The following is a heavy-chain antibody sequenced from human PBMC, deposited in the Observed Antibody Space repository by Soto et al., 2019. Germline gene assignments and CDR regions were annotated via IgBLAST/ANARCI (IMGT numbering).Heavy chain of an antibody. CDR3: ARGYSYTQPVFDY. CDR1: GFTVSNNY. D-gene: IGHD5-18*01. Sequence: GGSLRLSCAASGFTVSNNYMTWVRQAPGKGLEWVSFIYSSGSTYYADSVKGRFTISRDNFKNTLYLQMNSLRAEDTAVYYCARGYSYTQPVFDYWGLGTLVTVYS. V-gene: IGHV3-53*01. J-gene: IGHJ4*02. CDR2: IYSSGST.